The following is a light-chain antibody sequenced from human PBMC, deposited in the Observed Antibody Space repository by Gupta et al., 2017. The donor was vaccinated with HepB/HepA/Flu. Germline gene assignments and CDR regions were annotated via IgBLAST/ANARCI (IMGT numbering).Light chain of an antibody. Sequence: DFQLTQSLSTLSASLGDRVTITCRASQSISNWFAWYQQKPVKAPNLLIYTASELQTGVPSRFSGSGSGTEFALTISSLQPDDFATYYCQHYNGYSWTFGQGTKVEIK. CDR1: QSISNW. CDR3: QHYNGYSWT. CDR2: TAS. V-gene: IGKV1-5*03. J-gene: IGKJ1*01.